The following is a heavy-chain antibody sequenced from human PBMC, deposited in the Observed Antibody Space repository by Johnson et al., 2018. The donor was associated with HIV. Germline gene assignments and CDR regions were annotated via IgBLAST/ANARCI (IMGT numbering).Heavy chain of an antibody. Sequence: QVQLVESGGGVVQPGRSLRLSCAASGFTFSSYAMHWVRQAPGKGLEWVSVIYSGGSTYYADSVKGRFTTSRDNSKNKLYLQTNSLRAEDTAVYHCAKDLGESEKEEWASDIWGQGTMVTVSS. D-gene: IGHD1-26*01. V-gene: IGHV3-NL1*01. J-gene: IGHJ3*02. CDR3: AKDLGESEKEEWASDI. CDR2: IYSGGST. CDR1: GFTFSSYA.